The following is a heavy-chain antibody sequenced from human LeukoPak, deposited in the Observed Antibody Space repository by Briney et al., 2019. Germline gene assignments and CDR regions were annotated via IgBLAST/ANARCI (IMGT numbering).Heavy chain of an antibody. J-gene: IGHJ4*02. CDR2: IYYSGST. Sequence: PSQTLSLTCAVSGGSISSGGYSWSWIRQPPGKGLEWIGYIYYSGSTNYNPSLKSRVTISVDTSKNQFSLKLSSVTAADTAVYYCARDRSPYCSGGSCYVYWGQGTLVTVSS. CDR1: GGSISSGGYS. V-gene: IGHV4-30-4*07. D-gene: IGHD2-15*01. CDR3: ARDRSPYCSGGSCYVY.